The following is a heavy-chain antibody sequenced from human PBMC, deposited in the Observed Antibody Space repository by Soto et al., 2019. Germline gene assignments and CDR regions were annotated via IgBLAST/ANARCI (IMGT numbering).Heavy chain of an antibody. CDR1: GYTLTELS. D-gene: IGHD3-22*01. CDR2: INPGNGNT. Sequence: APMKRYCKVSGYTLTELSMNCGRQTNGRGLEWMGWINPGNGNTKYSQKFQGRVIIERDTSASTAYMELSSLRSEDTAVFYCAREGYCDSSNYLAYWGLGTLVTVSS. J-gene: IGHJ4*02. V-gene: IGHV1-3*01. CDR3: AREGYCDSSNYLAY.